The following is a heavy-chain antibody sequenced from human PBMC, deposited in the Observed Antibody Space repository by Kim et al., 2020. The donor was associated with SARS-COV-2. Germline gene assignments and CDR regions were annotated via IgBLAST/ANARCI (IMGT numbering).Heavy chain of an antibody. D-gene: IGHD6-13*01. CDR2: INHSGST. CDR3: ARATQQVHYYGLDV. CDR1: GGSFSGYY. J-gene: IGHJ6*02. V-gene: IGHV4-34*01. Sequence: SETLSLTCAVYGGSFSGYYWSWVRQPPGKGLEWIGEINHSGSTNYNPSLKSRVTISVDTSKNQFSLKLTSVTAADTAVYFCARATQQVHYYGLDVWGQG.